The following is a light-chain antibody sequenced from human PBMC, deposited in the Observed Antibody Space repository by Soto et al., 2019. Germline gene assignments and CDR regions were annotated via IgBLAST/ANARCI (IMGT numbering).Light chain of an antibody. CDR2: DVT. Sequence: QSVLTQPASVSGSPGQSITLSCTGSSSDFGAYNYVSWYQHHPDKAPKLVIYDVTDRPSGVSNRFSGSKSGNTASLTISGLQAEDEADYYCNSYTSSTTPYVFGTGTKVTVL. CDR1: SSDFGAYNY. CDR3: NSYTSSTTPYV. V-gene: IGLV2-14*03. J-gene: IGLJ1*01.